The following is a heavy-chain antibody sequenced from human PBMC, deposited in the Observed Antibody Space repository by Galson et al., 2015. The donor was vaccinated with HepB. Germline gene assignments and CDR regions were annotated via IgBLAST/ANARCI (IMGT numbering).Heavy chain of an antibody. CDR2: LSSHGDNE. Sequence: LRLSCAASGFTFSSYAMNWVRQAPGKGLEWVAVLSSHGDNEYYADSVKGRFTISRDNSENTVYLQMHSLRVEDTAVYYCARTFYFDCWGQGTLVTVSS. J-gene: IGHJ4*02. V-gene: IGHV3-30*04. CDR3: ARTFYFDC. CDR1: GFTFSSYA. D-gene: IGHD3-16*01.